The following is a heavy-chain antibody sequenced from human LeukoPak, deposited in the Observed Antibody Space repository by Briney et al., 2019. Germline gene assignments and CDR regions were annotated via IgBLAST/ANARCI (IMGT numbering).Heavy chain of an antibody. V-gene: IGHV1-69*05. D-gene: IGHD3-3*01. CDR3: ARSVGLEPRHYYYMDV. Sequence: GASLKVSCKASGGTFSSYAISWVRQAPGQGLEWMGGIIPIFGTANYAQKFQGRVTFTTDESTSTAYMELSSLRSEDTAVYYSARSVGLEPRHYYYMDVWGKGTTVTVSS. CDR1: GGTFSSYA. CDR2: IIPIFGTA. J-gene: IGHJ6*03.